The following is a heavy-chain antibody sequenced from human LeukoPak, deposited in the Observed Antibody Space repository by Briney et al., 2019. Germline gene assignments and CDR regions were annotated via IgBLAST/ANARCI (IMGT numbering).Heavy chain of an antibody. D-gene: IGHD3-16*01. CDR1: GFSFSSYA. V-gene: IGHV3-64D*09. J-gene: IGHJ4*02. Sequence: GGSLRPSCSVSGFSFSSYAMHWVRQAPGKGLEYVSSISSNGDSTYYADSVKGRFTISRDNSKNTLFLQMSSLRAEDTAVYYCVKDRYVDYWGQGTLVTVSS. CDR3: VKDRYVDY. CDR2: ISSNGDST.